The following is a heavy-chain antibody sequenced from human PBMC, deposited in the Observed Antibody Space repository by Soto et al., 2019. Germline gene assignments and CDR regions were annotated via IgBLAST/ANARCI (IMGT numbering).Heavy chain of an antibody. V-gene: IGHV2-5*01. D-gene: IGHD6-6*01. Sequence: GSGPTLVNPTQTLTLTCTFSGFSLSTSGVGVGWIRQPPGKALEWLALIYWNDDKRYSPSLKSRLTITKDTSKNQVVLTMTNMDPVDTATYYCAHIFRIAGRNPYYFDYWGQGTLVTVSS. CDR2: IYWNDDK. CDR3: AHIFRIAGRNPYYFDY. CDR1: GFSLSTSGVG. J-gene: IGHJ4*02.